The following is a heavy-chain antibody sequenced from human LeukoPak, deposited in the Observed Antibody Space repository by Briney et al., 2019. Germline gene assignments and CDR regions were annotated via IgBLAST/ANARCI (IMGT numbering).Heavy chain of an antibody. J-gene: IGHJ4*02. CDR2: IYSGGST. CDR1: GFTVSSNY. Sequence: GGSLRLSCAASGFTVSSNYMSWVRQAPGKGLEWVSVIYSGGSTYYADSVKGRFTISRDNSKNTLDLQMDSLRAEDTAVYYCASVINYGDTDYWGQGTLVTVSS. V-gene: IGHV3-66*01. D-gene: IGHD4-17*01. CDR3: ASVINYGDTDY.